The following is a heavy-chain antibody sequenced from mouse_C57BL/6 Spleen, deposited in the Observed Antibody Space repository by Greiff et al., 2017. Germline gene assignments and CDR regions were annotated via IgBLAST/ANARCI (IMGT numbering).Heavy chain of an antibody. CDR2: INPNYGTT. CDR1: GYSFTDYN. D-gene: IGHD1-1*01. CDR3: ARFDYGSSYEWYFDV. Sequence: EVKLQESGPELVKPGASVKISCKASGYSFTDYNMNWVKQSNGKSLEWIGVINPNYGTTSYNQKFKGKATLTVDQSSSTAYMQLNSLTSEDSAVYYCARFDYGSSYEWYFDVWGTGTTVTVSS. V-gene: IGHV1-39*01. J-gene: IGHJ1*03.